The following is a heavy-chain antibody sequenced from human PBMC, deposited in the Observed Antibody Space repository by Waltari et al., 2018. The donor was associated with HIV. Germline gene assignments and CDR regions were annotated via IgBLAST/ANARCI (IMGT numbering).Heavy chain of an antibody. CDR3: AKLGPWFGDSLRAGSFGLDV. J-gene: IGHJ6*02. V-gene: IGHV3-30*18. D-gene: IGHD3-10*01. CDR2: ISYDEADE. Sequence: QAPGRGLEWVAVISYDEADEIYIDSAKGRFSISRDNSKNPVYLQMDNLRPEDTARYYCAKLGPWFGDSLRAGSFGLDVWGQGTTVIVS.